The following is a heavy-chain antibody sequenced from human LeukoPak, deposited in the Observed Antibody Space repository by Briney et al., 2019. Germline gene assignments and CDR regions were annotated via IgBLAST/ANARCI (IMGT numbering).Heavy chain of an antibody. CDR2: IIPIFGTA. V-gene: IGHV1-69*01. D-gene: IGHD2-2*01. CDR1: GGTFSSYA. CDR3: AREGDCSSTSCPPYNWFDP. Sequence: SVKVSCKASGGTFSSYAISWVRQAPGQGLEWMGGIIPIFGTANYAQKFQGRVTITADESTSTAYTELSSLRSEDTAVYYCAREGDCSSTSCPPYNWFDPWGQGTLVTVSS. J-gene: IGHJ5*02.